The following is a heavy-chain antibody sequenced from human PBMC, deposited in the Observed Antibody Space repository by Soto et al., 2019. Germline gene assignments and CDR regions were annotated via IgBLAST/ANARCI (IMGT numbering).Heavy chain of an antibody. Sequence: QVQLQQWGAGLLKPSETLSLTCAVYGGSFSGYYWSWIRQPPGKGLEWIGEINHSGSTNYNPSLKSRVTISVDTSKNQFSLKLSSVTAADTAVYYCARGPSRWITGTKQYFQHWGQGTLVTVSS. J-gene: IGHJ1*01. V-gene: IGHV4-34*01. CDR1: GGSFSGYY. CDR3: ARGPSRWITGTKQYFQH. D-gene: IGHD1-7*01. CDR2: INHSGST.